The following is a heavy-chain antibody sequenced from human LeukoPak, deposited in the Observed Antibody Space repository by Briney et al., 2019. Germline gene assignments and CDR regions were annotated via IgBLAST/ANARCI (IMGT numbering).Heavy chain of an antibody. V-gene: IGHV3-23*01. Sequence: GGSLRLSCAASGFTFSSYAMSWVRQAPGKGLEWVSAISGSGGSTYYADSVKGRFTISRDNSKNTLYLQMNSLRAEDTAVYYFGKAGGSYYAFDIWGQGTMVTVSS. CDR1: GFTFSSYA. J-gene: IGHJ3*02. CDR2: ISGSGGST. CDR3: GKAGGSYYAFDI. D-gene: IGHD1-26*01.